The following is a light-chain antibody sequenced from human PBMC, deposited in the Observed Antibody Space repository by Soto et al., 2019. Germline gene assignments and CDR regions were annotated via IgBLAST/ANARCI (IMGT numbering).Light chain of an antibody. CDR1: QGVSGW. Sequence: DIQMTQSPSSVSASVGDRVTITCRASQGVSGWLAWYQQKPGKAPKLLIYAVSSLLSGVPARFSGSGSGTDFALTISSLQPDDFAIYYCQQANGFPVAFGGGTRVDIK. V-gene: IGKV1-12*01. CDR3: QQANGFPVA. CDR2: AVS. J-gene: IGKJ4*01.